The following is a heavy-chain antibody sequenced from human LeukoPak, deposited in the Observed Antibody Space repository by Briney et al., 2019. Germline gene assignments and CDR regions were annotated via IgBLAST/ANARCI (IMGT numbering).Heavy chain of an antibody. Sequence: SETLSLTCTVSGGSISSSSYYWGWIRQPPGKGLEWIGSIYYSGSTYYNPSLKSRVTTSVDTSKNQFSLKLSSVTAADTAVYYCARVEAYCSSTSCYTISFDYWGQGTLVTVSS. CDR1: GGSISSSSYY. CDR2: IYYSGST. V-gene: IGHV4-39*07. J-gene: IGHJ4*02. CDR3: ARVEAYCSSTSCYTISFDY. D-gene: IGHD2-2*02.